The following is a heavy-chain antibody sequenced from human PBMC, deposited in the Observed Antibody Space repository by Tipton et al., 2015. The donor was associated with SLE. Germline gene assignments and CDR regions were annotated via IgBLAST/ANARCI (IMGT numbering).Heavy chain of an antibody. J-gene: IGHJ4*02. D-gene: IGHD6-25*01. CDR1: GFTFSSYA. V-gene: IGHV3-30*04. Sequence: SLRLSCAASGFTFSSYAMHWVRQAPGKGLEWVAVISYDGSNKYYADSVKGRFTISRDNAKNSLYLQMNSLRAEDTAVYYCARDETGTRGGFSPFDYWGQGTLVTVSS. CDR3: ARDETGTRGGFSPFDY. CDR2: ISYDGSNK.